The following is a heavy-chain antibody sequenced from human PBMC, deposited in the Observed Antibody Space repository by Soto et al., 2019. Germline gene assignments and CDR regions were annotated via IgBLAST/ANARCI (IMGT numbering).Heavy chain of an antibody. CDR2: ISGRGGST. Sequence: GGSLRLSCAASGFSFSSYAISWVRQAPGKGLGWVSAISGRGGSTYYADSVKGRFTISRDNTKNTLYLQMNSLRAEDTAVYYCANFGAGTSDAFDIWGQGTMVTVSS. D-gene: IGHD3-16*01. J-gene: IGHJ3*02. V-gene: IGHV3-23*01. CDR3: ANFGAGTSDAFDI. CDR1: GFSFSSYA.